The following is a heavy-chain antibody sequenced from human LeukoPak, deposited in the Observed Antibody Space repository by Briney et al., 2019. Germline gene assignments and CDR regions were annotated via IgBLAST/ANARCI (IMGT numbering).Heavy chain of an antibody. CDR1: GFTFSNYE. D-gene: IGHD2-15*01. J-gene: IGHJ4*02. V-gene: IGHV3-48*03. CDR2: LTSSGPTA. CDR3: ARLGFCSDGSCYSLDY. Sequence: GGSLRLSCAASGFTFSNYEMNWVRQAPGMGLEWVSYLTSSGPTAFYADSVKGRFNISRDNAQNSLFLQMNNLTAEDTAIYYCARLGFCSDGSCYSLDYWGQGILVTVSS.